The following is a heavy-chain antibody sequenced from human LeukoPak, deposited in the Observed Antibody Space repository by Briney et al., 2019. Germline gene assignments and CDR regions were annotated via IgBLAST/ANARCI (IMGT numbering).Heavy chain of an antibody. V-gene: IGHV3-7*01. CDR1: GFTFSTYW. CDR3: ARDPDQLVGANFDY. J-gene: IGHJ4*02. CDR2: IKQDGSGK. D-gene: IGHD3-10*01. Sequence: PGGSLRLSCAASGFTFSTYWMNWVRQAPGKGLEWVANIKQDGSGKYYVDSVKGRFTISRDNAKNSLYLQMNSLTAEDTAVYYCARDPDQLVGANFDYWGQGTLVTVSS.